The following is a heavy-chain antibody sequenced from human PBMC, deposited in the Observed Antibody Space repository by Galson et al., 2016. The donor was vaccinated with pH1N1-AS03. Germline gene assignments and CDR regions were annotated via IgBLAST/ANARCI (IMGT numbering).Heavy chain of an antibody. CDR1: GFTVSSYR. CDR2: INQHGGEK. J-gene: IGHJ5*01. CDR3: ARMQWLGPHYHFHS. D-gene: IGHD6-19*01. V-gene: IGHV3-7*03. Sequence: SLRLSCTASGFTVSSYRMMWVRQAPGKGLEWVANINQHGGEKYYTDSVKGRFTIPGDNTQNSLYLQTASLRADDTAVYFCARMQWLGPHYHFHSWGQGTLVTVSS.